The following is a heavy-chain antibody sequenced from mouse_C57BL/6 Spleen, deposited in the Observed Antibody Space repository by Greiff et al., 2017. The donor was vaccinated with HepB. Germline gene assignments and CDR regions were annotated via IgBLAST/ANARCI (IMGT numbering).Heavy chain of an antibody. CDR3: AKLRQLRLDY. V-gene: IGHV1-64*01. CDR1: GYTFTSYW. CDR2: IHPNSGSN. D-gene: IGHD3-2*02. J-gene: IGHJ2*01. Sequence: QVQLQQPGAELVKPGASVKLSCKASGYTFTSYWMHWVKQRPGQGLEWIGMIHPNSGSNNYNEKFKSKATLTVDKSSSTAYMQLSSLTSEDSAVYYCAKLRQLRLDYWGQGTTLTVSS.